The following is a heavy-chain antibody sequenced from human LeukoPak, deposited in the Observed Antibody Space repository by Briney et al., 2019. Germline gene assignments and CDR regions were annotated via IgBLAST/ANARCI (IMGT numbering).Heavy chain of an antibody. V-gene: IGHV4-59*08. Sequence: SETLSLTCTVSGGSISSYYWSWIRQPPGKGLEWIGYIYYSGSTNYNPSLKSRVTISVDTSKNQFSLKLSSVTAADTAVYYCARLDWYGDYLDYWGQGTLVTVSS. CDR3: ARLDWYGDYLDY. J-gene: IGHJ4*02. D-gene: IGHD4-17*01. CDR1: GGSISSYY. CDR2: IYYSGST.